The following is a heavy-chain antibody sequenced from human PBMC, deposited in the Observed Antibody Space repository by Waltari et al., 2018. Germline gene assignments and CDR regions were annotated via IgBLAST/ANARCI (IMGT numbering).Heavy chain of an antibody. CDR2: IIGSGGST. CDR1: GFTFSSYA. V-gene: IGHV3-23*04. J-gene: IGHJ6*02. CDR3: APVGSYYYGMDV. D-gene: IGHD1-26*01. Sequence: EVQLVESGGGLVQPGGSLRLSCAASGFTFSSYAMSWVRQAPGKGLEGVSAIIGSGGSTYYADSVKGRFTISRDNSKNTLYLQMNSLRAEDTAVYYCAPVGSYYYGMDVWGQGTTVTVSS.